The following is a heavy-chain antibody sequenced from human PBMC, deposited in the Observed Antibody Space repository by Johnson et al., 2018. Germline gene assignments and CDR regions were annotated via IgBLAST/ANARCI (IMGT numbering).Heavy chain of an antibody. Sequence: VQLVQSGGGLVKPGGSLRLSCAASRFTFSTYNMNWVRQAPGKGLEWVSSISVSTGFIYYADSVRGRFTISRDNAENSLYLQMNGLRTEDPAVYYCAGGSHAWNDMTYYHCRDVWGTGTTVIVSS. D-gene: IGHD1-1*01. J-gene: IGHJ6*03. CDR3: AGGSHAWNDMTYYHCRDV. CDR2: ISVSTGFI. V-gene: IGHV3-21*01. CDR1: RFTFSTYN.